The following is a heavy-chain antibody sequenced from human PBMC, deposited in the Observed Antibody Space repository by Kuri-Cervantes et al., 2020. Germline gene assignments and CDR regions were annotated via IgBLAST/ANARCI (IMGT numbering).Heavy chain of an antibody. V-gene: IGHV3-21*06. D-gene: IGHD5-18*01. CDR2: ISSSSSYI. Sequence: GGSLKISCAASGLTFSSYSMNWVRQAPGKGLEWVSSISSSSSYIYYADSVKGRFTISRDNSKNTLYLQMNSLRAEDTAVYYCARDRNTDLVHVFDYWGQGTLVTVSS. CDR3: ARDRNTDLVHVFDY. CDR1: GLTFSSYS. J-gene: IGHJ4*02.